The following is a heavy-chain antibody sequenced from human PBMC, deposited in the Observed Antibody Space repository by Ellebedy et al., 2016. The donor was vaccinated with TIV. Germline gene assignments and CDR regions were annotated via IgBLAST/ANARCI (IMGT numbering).Heavy chain of an antibody. CDR1: GYTFTTYA. D-gene: IGHD1-26*01. Sequence: AASVKVSCKASGYTFTTYAVHWVRQAPGQGLEWMGWINPGNAVAQYSQNFQGRVTITRDTSATTAYMELNSLRSEDTAVYYCAREGGVVGFRAFDYWGQGNLVTVSS. V-gene: IGHV1-3*01. J-gene: IGHJ4*02. CDR3: AREGGVVGFRAFDY. CDR2: INPGNAVA.